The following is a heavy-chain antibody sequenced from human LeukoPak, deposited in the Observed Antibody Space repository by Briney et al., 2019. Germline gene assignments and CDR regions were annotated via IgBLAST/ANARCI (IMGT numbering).Heavy chain of an antibody. V-gene: IGHV1-46*01. CDR1: GYSFTSYH. CDR3: ARGYCSSTSCPYYFDY. CDR2: INPTGYT. J-gene: IGHJ4*02. Sequence: GASVKVSCKASGYSFTSYHMQWVRQAPGQGLEWMGVINPTGYTTYSQKFQGRVAMTRDTSTSTVYMELSSLRSEDTAVYYCARGYCSSTSCPYYFDYWGQGTLVTVSS. D-gene: IGHD2-2*01.